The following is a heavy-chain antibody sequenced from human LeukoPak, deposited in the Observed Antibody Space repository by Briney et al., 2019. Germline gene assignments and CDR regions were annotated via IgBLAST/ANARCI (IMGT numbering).Heavy chain of an antibody. CDR1: GFSFSNYW. V-gene: IGHV3-7*03. Sequence: GGSLRLSCAASGFSFSNYWMSWVRQVPGKGLEWVANIKQDGSEKYYVDSVKGRFTISRDNAKNSLYLQMNSLRAEDTAMYYCARGRYSGTTYYFDYWGQGTLVTVSS. D-gene: IGHD5-12*01. CDR3: ARGRYSGTTYYFDY. J-gene: IGHJ4*02. CDR2: IKQDGSEK.